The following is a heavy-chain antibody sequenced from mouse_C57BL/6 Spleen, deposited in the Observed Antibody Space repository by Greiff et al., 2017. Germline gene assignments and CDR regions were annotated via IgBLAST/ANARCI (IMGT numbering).Heavy chain of an antibody. Sequence: VQLQQSGPELVKPGASVKMSCKASGYTFTDYNMHWVKQSHGKSLEWIGYINPNNGGTSYNQKFKGKATLTVNKSSSTAYMELRSLTSEDSAVYYCARHPSKGYYAMDYWGQGTSVTVSS. CDR3: ARHPSKGYYAMDY. CDR1: GYTFTDYN. J-gene: IGHJ4*01. V-gene: IGHV1-22*01. CDR2: INPNNGGT.